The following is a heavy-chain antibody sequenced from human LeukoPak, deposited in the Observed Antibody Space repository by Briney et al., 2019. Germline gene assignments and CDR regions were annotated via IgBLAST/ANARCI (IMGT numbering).Heavy chain of an antibody. V-gene: IGHV1-8*01. Sequence: ASVKVSCKASGYTFTSYDINWVRQATGQGLEWIGWMNPNSGNTGYAQKFQGRVTMTRNTSISTAYMELSSLRSEDTAVYYCARGVGFGELNWFDPWGQGTLVTVSS. CDR1: GYTFTSYD. CDR2: MNPNSGNT. J-gene: IGHJ5*02. D-gene: IGHD3-10*01. CDR3: ARGVGFGELNWFDP.